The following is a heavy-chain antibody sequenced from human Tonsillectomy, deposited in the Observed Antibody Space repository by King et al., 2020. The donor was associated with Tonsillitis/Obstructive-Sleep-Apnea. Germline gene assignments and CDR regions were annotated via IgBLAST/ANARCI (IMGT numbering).Heavy chain of an antibody. V-gene: IGHV3-7*04. D-gene: IGHD4-17*01. CDR1: GFTSSSDW. J-gene: IGHJ3*02. CDR2: IKQDGSEK. CDR3: ARDVTVTTSTGYYDALDI. Sequence: VQLVESGGGLVQPGGSLRLSCAASGFTSSSDWMSWVRQAPGKGLEWVANIKQDGSEKHYVDSVKGRFTMSRDNAKNSLYLQMNSLGAGDTAVYYCARDVTVTTSTGYYDALDIWGQGTMVTVSS.